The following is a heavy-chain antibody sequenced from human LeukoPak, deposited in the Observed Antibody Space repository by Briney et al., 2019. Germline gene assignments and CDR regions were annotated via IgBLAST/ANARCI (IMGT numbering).Heavy chain of an antibody. V-gene: IGHV1-2*02. Sequence: ASVKVSCKASGYTFTGYYMHWVRQAPGQGLECMGWINPNSGGTNYAQKFQGRVTMTRDTSISTAYMELSRLRSDDTAVYYCARESNWNYLYDYWGQGTLVTVSS. D-gene: IGHD1-7*01. CDR2: INPNSGGT. J-gene: IGHJ4*02. CDR3: ARESNWNYLYDY. CDR1: GYTFTGYY.